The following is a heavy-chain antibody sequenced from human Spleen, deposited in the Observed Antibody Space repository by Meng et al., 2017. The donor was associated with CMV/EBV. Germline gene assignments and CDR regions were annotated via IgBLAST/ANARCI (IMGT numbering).Heavy chain of an antibody. CDR2: IYYSGST. Sequence: SETLSLTCTVSGGSISSYYWSWIRQPPGKGLEWIGYIYYSGSTNYNPSLKSRVTISVDTSKNQFSLKLSSVTAADTAVYYCARDSGYDSEVYYYGMDVWGQGTTVTVSS. V-gene: IGHV4-59*01. CDR3: ARDSGYDSEVYYYGMDV. J-gene: IGHJ6*02. D-gene: IGHD5-12*01. CDR1: GGSISSYY.